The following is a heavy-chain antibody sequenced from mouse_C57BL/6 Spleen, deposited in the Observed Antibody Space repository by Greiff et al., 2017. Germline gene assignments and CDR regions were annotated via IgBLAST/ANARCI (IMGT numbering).Heavy chain of an antibody. CDR1: GYTFPSHW. J-gene: IGHJ3*01. Sequence: QVQLQQPRSELVMPGASVRLSCKASGYTFPSHWIHWVQQRPGQGLDWIGELDPSDSHTNSNQQFKGKSTLTVANSSSTAPMQLSSLAAEDSAVYYCARGGTPFAYWGQGTLVTVSA. D-gene: IGHD3-3*01. CDR3: ARGGTPFAY. V-gene: IGHV1-69*01. CDR2: LDPSDSHT.